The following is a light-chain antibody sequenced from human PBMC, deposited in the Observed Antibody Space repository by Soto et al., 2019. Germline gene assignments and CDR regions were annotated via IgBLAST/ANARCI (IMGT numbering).Light chain of an antibody. Sequence: DVQMTQSPSSLSASVGDRVTLTCRASEGISNYLAWYQQKPGKVPKLLIYAASTLQSGVPSRFSGSGFGTEFTLTINSLQSEYVGIYYCQKYNSIPRTFGPGTKVDI. V-gene: IGKV1-27*01. CDR1: EGISNY. CDR2: AAS. J-gene: IGKJ3*01. CDR3: QKYNSIPRT.